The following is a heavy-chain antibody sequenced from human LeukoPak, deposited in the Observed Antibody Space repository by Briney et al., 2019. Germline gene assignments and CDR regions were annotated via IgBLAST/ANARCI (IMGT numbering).Heavy chain of an antibody. V-gene: IGHV3-7*01. CDR1: GFTFSSYW. CDR3: ARDLHTYYYDSSGYYSYGY. J-gene: IGHJ4*02. Sequence: PGGSLRLSCAASGFTFSSYWMSWVRQAPGKGLEWVANIKQDGSEKYYVDSVKGRFTISRDNAKYSLYLQMNSLRAEDTAVYYCARDLHTYYYDSSGYYSYGYWDQGALVTVSP. D-gene: IGHD3-22*01. CDR2: IKQDGSEK.